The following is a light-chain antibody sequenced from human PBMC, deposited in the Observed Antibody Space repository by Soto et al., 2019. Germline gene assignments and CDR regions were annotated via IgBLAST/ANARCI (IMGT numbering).Light chain of an antibody. CDR1: SSDVGGYNY. Sequence: QSALTQPAFVSGSPGQSITISCTGTSSDVGGYNYVSWYQQHPGKVPKLLIYEVTNRPSGVSNRFSGSKSGNTASLTISGLQAEDEADYYCTSYTSSSTWVFGGGTKVTVL. V-gene: IGLV2-14*03. CDR2: EVT. CDR3: TSYTSSSTWV. J-gene: IGLJ3*02.